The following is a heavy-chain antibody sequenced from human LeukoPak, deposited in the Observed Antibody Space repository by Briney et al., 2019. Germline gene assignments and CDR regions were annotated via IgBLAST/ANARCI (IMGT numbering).Heavy chain of an antibody. CDR2: ISSSSSYI. Sequence: PGGSLRLSCAASGFTFSSYSMNWVRQAPGKGLEWVSSISSSSSYIYYPDSVKGRFTISRDNAKNSLYLQMNSLRAEDTAVYYCARVRYYYGSGSYYYYYVMDVWGQGTTVTVSS. J-gene: IGHJ6*02. D-gene: IGHD3-10*01. CDR1: GFTFSSYS. V-gene: IGHV3-21*01. CDR3: ARVRYYYGSGSYYYYYVMDV.